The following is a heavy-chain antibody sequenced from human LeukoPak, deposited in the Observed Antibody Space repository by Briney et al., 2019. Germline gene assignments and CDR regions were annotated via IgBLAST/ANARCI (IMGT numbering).Heavy chain of an antibody. J-gene: IGHJ4*02. CDR1: GFTFSSYW. V-gene: IGHV3-7*03. CDR3: AKAAAGRTPLPVYYFDY. Sequence: GSLRLSCVASGFTFSSYWMSWVRQAPGKGLEWVANIKQDGSENFYVDSVKGRFTISRDNAKNSLYLQMNSLRAEDTALYYCAKAAAGRTPLPVYYFDYWGQGTLVTVSS. CDR2: IKQDGSEN. D-gene: IGHD6-13*01.